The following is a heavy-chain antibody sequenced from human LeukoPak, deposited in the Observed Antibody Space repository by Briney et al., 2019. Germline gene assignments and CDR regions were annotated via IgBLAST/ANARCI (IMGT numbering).Heavy chain of an antibody. J-gene: IGHJ5*02. CDR2: INPSGGST. V-gene: IGHV1-46*01. CDR3: ARDASYGSGSQFDP. Sequence: ASVKVSCKASGYTFTSYDMHWVRQAPGQGLEWMGIINPSGGSTSYAQKFQGSVTMTRDTSTSTVYMELRSLRSEDTAVYYCARDASYGSGSQFDPWGQATLVTVSS. D-gene: IGHD3-10*01. CDR1: GYTFTSYD.